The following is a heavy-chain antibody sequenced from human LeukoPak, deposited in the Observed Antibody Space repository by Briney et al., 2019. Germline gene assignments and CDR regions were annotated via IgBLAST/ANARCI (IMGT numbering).Heavy chain of an antibody. CDR1: GGSFSGYY. J-gene: IGHJ4*02. Sequence: PSETLSLTCAVYGGSFSGYYWSWIRQPPGKGLEWIGYIYYSGSTNYNPSLKSRVTISVDTSKNQFSLKLSSVTAADTAVYYCARNTLYGGNHIDYWGQGTLVTVSS. CDR3: ARNTLYGGNHIDY. V-gene: IGHV4-59*01. D-gene: IGHD4-23*01. CDR2: IYYSGST.